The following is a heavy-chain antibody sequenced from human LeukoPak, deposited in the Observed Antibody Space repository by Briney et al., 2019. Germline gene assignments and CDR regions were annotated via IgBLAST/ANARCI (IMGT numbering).Heavy chain of an antibody. CDR3: ARDGGITVAGSTWDY. Sequence: GGSLRLSCVASGFTFSSYWMSWVRRAPGKGLEWVANIKQDGSDKYYVDSVKGRFTISRANAKKSLYLQMNSLRAEDTAVYYCARDGGITVAGSTWDYWGQGTLVTVSS. V-gene: IGHV3-7*01. CDR2: IKQDGSDK. CDR1: GFTFSSYW. D-gene: IGHD6-19*01. J-gene: IGHJ4*02.